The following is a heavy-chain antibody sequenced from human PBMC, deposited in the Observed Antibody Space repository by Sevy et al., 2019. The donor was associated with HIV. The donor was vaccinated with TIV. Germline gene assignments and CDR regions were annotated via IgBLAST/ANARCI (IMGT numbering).Heavy chain of an antibody. CDR2: INAISSNI. J-gene: IGHJ4*02. Sequence: GGSLRLSCAASGFTFSSYAMNWVRQAPVKGLEWVSSINAISSNIHYADSVKGRFTISRDNDENSLYLQMNSVSAEDTAVYYCARDLFSGGNAVYGYWGQGTLVTVSS. CDR1: GFTFSSYA. D-gene: IGHD2-15*01. CDR3: ARDLFSGGNAVYGY. V-gene: IGHV3-21*01.